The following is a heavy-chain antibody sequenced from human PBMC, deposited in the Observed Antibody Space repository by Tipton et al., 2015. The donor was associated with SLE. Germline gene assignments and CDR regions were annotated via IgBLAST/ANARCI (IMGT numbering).Heavy chain of an antibody. Sequence: QLVQSGAEVKKPGESLKISCKGSGYSFTSYWIGWVRQAPGKGLEWVSAISGSGGSTYYADSVKGRFTISRDNSKNTLYLQMNSLRAEDTAVYYCAKDGNHWGQGTLVTVSS. J-gene: IGHJ5*02. CDR1: GYSFTSYW. CDR3: AKDGNH. CDR2: ISGSGGST. V-gene: IGHV3-23*04.